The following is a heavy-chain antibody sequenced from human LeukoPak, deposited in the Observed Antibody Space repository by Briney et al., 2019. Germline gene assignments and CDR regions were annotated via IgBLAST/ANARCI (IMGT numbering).Heavy chain of an antibody. D-gene: IGHD6-13*01. Sequence: GGSLRLSCAASGFTFSSYAMSWVRQAPGKGLEWVSAISGSGGSTYYADSVKGRFTISRDNSKNTLYLQMNSLRAEDTAVYYCAKDQGYSSSWYPFDYWGQGTLVTVSS. J-gene: IGHJ4*02. CDR3: AKDQGYSSSWYPFDY. CDR2: ISGSGGST. CDR1: GFTFSSYA. V-gene: IGHV3-23*01.